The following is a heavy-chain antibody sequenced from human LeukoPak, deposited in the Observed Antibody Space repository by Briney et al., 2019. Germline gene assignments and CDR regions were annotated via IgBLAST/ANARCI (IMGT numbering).Heavy chain of an antibody. V-gene: IGHV4-38-2*02. CDR1: GYSISSGYY. Sequence: SETLSLTCTVSGYSISSGYYWGWIRQPPGKGLEWIATINYSGTTHYNPSLKSRATISADTSNNHFSLKLNSVTAADTAVYYCARGRWISGSYYNFDHWGQGTLVTVSS. CDR3: ARGRWISGSYYNFDH. D-gene: IGHD1-26*01. J-gene: IGHJ4*02. CDR2: INYSGTT.